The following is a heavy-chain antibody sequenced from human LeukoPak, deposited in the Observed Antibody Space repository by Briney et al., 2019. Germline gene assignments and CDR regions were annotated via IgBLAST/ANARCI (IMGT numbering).Heavy chain of an antibody. CDR3: ARREYSSSLGTGVAFDI. V-gene: IGHV1-2*02. J-gene: IGHJ3*02. Sequence: GASVKVSCKASGYTFTSYYMHWVRQAPGQGLEWMGWINPNSGGTNYAQKFQGRVTMTRDTSISTAYMELSRLRSDDTAVYYCARREYSSSLGTGVAFDIWGQGTMVTVSS. CDR2: INPNSGGT. D-gene: IGHD6-6*01. CDR1: GYTFTSYY.